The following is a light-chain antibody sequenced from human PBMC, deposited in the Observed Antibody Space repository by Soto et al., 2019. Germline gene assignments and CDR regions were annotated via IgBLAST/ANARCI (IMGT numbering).Light chain of an antibody. Sequence: EIVLTQSPATLSLSPGDRATLSCRASQSVDRYFAWYQEKPGQAPRLLIYDTSDRATGIPDRFSGSGSGTDFTVTISSLEPEDFAVYYCQQRSNWPPSITFGQGTRLEIK. CDR2: DTS. V-gene: IGKV3-11*01. CDR3: QQRSNWPPSIT. CDR1: QSVDRY. J-gene: IGKJ5*01.